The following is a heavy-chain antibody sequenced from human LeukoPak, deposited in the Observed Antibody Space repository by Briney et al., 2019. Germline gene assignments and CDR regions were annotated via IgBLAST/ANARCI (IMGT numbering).Heavy chain of an antibody. CDR2: IYPGDSDT. CDR3: ARRKYSSDSSSRGNAFDI. Sequence: GESLKISCKGSGYSFTSYWIGWVRQMPGKGLEWMGIIYPGDSDTRYSPSFQGQVTISADKSISTAYLQWSSLKASDTAMYYCARRKYSSDSSSRGNAFDIWGQGTMVTVSS. J-gene: IGHJ3*02. D-gene: IGHD6-13*01. CDR1: GYSFTSYW. V-gene: IGHV5-51*01.